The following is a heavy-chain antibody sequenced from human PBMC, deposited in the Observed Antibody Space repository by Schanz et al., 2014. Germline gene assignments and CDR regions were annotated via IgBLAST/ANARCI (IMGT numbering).Heavy chain of an antibody. CDR3: ARETTIITGGAFDV. D-gene: IGHD3-9*01. Sequence: QVQLVQSAPEVKKPGASVKVSCKASGYSFTTYGLNWVRQAPGQGPEWMGWISAFDDKTDYAQNFQGRLIMTTDTSATSVYKELRGLRSDGTAVYFCARETTIITGGAFDVRGQGTMVTVS. V-gene: IGHV1-18*01. CDR2: ISAFDDKT. CDR1: GYSFTTYG. J-gene: IGHJ3*01.